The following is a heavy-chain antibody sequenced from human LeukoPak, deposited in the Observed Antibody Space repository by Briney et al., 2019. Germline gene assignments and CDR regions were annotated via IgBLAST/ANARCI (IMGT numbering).Heavy chain of an antibody. D-gene: IGHD2-2*01. CDR3: ARGLSIQDIVVVPAEGYYYMDV. J-gene: IGHJ6*03. CDR1: GFTFSSYG. Sequence: GGSLRLSCAASGFTFSSYGMHWVRQAPGKGLEWVAFIRYDGSNKYYADSVKGRFTISRDNSKNTLYLQTNSLRAEDTAVYYCARGLSIQDIVVVPAEGYYYMDVWGKGTTVTVSS. CDR2: IRYDGSNK. V-gene: IGHV3-30*02.